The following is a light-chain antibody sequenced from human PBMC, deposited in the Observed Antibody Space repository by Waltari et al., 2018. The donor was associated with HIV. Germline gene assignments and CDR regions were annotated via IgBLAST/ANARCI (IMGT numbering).Light chain of an antibody. CDR1: SSDIGDYNY. V-gene: IGLV2-11*01. CDR2: DVT. CDR3: CSFAGSYTLV. Sequence: QSALTQPRPVSGPPGQSVTISCTGNSSDIGDYNYVPWYQQHPGKAPKLMIYDVTKRPSGVPDRFSGSKSGNTASLTISGLQAEDEAAYYCCSFAGSYTLVFGGGTKLTVL. J-gene: IGLJ3*02.